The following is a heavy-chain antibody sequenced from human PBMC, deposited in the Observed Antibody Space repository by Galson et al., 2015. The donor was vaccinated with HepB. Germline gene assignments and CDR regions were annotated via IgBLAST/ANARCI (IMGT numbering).Heavy chain of an antibody. J-gene: IGHJ4*02. V-gene: IGHV3-23*01. CDR1: GFTFSSCA. Sequence: SLRLSCAASGFTFSSCAMSWVRQAPGKGLEWVSAISGSGGSTYYADSVKGRFTISRDNSKNTLYLQMNSLRAEDTAVYYCAKDPVTYCSGGSCYALGDYWGQGTLVTVSS. CDR3: AKDPVTYCSGGSCYALGDY. CDR2: ISGSGGST. D-gene: IGHD2-15*01.